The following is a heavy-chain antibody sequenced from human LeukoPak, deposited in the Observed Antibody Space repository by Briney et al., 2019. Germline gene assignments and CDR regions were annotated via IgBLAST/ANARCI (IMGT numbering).Heavy chain of an antibody. V-gene: IGHV3-21*01. CDR1: GFTFSSYS. D-gene: IGHD1-1*01. CDR3: ARGGPGTTLFDY. CDR2: ISSSSSYI. Sequence: GGSLRLSCAASGFTFSSYSMNWVRQAPGKGLEWVSSISSSSSYIYYADSVKGRFTISRDNAKYSLYLQMNSLRAEDTAVYYCARGGPGTTLFDYWGQGTLVTVSS. J-gene: IGHJ4*02.